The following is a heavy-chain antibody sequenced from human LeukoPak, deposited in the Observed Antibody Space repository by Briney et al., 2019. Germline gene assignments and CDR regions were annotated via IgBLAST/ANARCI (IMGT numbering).Heavy chain of an antibody. V-gene: IGHV3-23*01. D-gene: IGHD5-18*01. J-gene: IGHJ4*02. CDR3: AKVGRSVDTAMAYFDY. CDR2: ISGSGDST. CDR1: GFTFSSYA. Sequence: GGSLRLSCAASGFTFSSYAMSWVRQAPGKGLEWVSAISGSGDSTYYADSVKGRFTISRDNSKNTLHLQMDSLRTEDTAVYYCAKVGRSVDTAMAYFDYWGQGTLVTVSS.